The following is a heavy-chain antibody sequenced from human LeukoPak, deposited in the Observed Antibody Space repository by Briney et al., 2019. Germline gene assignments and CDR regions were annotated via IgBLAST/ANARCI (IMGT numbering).Heavy chain of an antibody. CDR2: MSSDGSKT. Sequence: GRSLRLSCAASGFTFSSYGMHWVRQAPGKGLEWMAFMSSDGSKTHYVDSVKGRFTISRDKSKNTLYLQMNSLRTEDTAVYYCAKDMGSSSWALDYWGQGTLVIVSS. D-gene: IGHD6-6*01. V-gene: IGHV3-30*18. CDR3: AKDMGSSSWALDY. J-gene: IGHJ4*02. CDR1: GFTFSSYG.